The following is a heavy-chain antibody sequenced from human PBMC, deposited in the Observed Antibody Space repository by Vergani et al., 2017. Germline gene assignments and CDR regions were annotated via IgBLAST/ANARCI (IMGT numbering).Heavy chain of an antibody. J-gene: IGHJ5*02. CDR1: GFTFTGSY. D-gene: IGHD6-6*01. CDR2: ISTNGLTV. CDR3: AKDLGTSSGGGWFDP. V-gene: IGHV3-11*01. Sequence: QVQLVESGGGLVKPGGSLRLSCAASGFTFTGSYMTWIRQAPGKGLEWIAYISTNGLTVYYADSVKGRFTISRDNAKNSLYLQMNSLRAEDTALYYCAKDLGTSSGGGWFDPWGQGTLVTVSS.